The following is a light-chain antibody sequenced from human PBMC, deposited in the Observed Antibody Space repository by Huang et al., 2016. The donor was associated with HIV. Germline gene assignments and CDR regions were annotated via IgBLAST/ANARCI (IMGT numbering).Light chain of an antibody. CDR3: QQYISYFPKT. V-gene: IGKV1-5*03. CDR1: QTIFNY. Sequence: DIQMTQSPSTLSASVGDTVTITCRASQTIFNYLAWYQQKPGKAPKVLMDKASSLESGVPSRCSGSGSGTDFTLTINSLQPDDSATYYCQQYISYFPKTFGQGTKVEIK. CDR2: KAS. J-gene: IGKJ1*01.